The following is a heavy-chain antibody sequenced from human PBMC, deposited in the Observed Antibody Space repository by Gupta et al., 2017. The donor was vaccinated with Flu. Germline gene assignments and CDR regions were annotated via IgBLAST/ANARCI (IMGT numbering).Heavy chain of an antibody. V-gene: IGHV3-23*01. CDR3: AKHKTGPEY. CDR2: ITSGGSST. CDR1: EFTFSSYA. J-gene: IGHJ4*02. Sequence: EVQLLESGGGLVQPGGPLRLSCAASEFTFSSYAMSWVRQAPGKGLEWVSTITSGGSSTSYADSVKGRFTVSRDNSKNTLFLQMNSLRAEDTAVYYCAKHKTGPEYWGQGTLVTVSS.